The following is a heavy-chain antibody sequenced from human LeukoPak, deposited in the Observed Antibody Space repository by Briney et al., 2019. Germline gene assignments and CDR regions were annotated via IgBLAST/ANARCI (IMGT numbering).Heavy chain of an antibody. CDR3: TNFYLNT. CDR1: GDTVSSNSAA. Sequence: SQTLSLTCAISGDTVSSNSAAWNWIRQSPSRGLEWLGRTYFRSKWYNDYAESLKGRISINPDTSKNQFSLHLNSVNPEDTAVYYCTNFYLNTWSQGCLVTVSS. J-gene: IGHJ5*02. V-gene: IGHV6-1*01. CDR2: TYFRSKWYN.